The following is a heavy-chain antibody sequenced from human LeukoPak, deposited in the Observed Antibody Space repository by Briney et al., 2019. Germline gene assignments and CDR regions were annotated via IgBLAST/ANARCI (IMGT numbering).Heavy chain of an antibody. V-gene: IGHV3-7*03. Sequence: GGSLRLSCAVSGFTFSGFWMSWSRQAPGKGLEWVASINSDGSEGYYADVVKGRFTISRDNAKNSLYLQINSLRAEDTAVYYCAKGKFMWEPLQYYFDYWGQGTLVTVSS. CDR2: INSDGSEG. CDR3: AKGKFMWEPLQYYFDY. CDR1: GFTFSGFW. J-gene: IGHJ4*02. D-gene: IGHD1-26*01.